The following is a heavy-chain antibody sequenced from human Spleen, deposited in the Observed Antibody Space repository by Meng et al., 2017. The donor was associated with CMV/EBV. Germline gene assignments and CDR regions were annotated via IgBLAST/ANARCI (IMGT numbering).Heavy chain of an antibody. CDR3: ARDARFYYESSGRGTLGL. Sequence: MSWVRQAPGKGPEWVAVIWHDGSNKYYADSVKSRFMISRDNSQNTLSLQMNSLRGDDTATYYCARDARFYYESSGRGTLGLWGHGTLVTVSS. CDR2: IWHDGSNK. V-gene: IGHV3-33*01. J-gene: IGHJ4*01. D-gene: IGHD3-22*01.